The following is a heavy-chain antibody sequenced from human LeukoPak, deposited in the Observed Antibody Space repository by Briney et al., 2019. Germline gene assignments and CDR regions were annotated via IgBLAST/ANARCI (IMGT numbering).Heavy chain of an antibody. Sequence: GGSLRLSCAVSGFTFSDYYMSWIRQAPGKGLEWLSYISGSGSSTYYADSVRGRFTISRDNSQNSLYLQMNSLRTEDTAVYYCAKRRDYFDHWARGPWSPSPQ. CDR1: GFTFSDYY. J-gene: IGHJ4*02. V-gene: IGHV3-11*01. CDR3: AKRRDYFDH. CDR2: ISGSGSST.